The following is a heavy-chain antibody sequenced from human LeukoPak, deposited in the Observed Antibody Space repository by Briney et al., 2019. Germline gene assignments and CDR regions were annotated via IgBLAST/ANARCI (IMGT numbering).Heavy chain of an antibody. J-gene: IGHJ6*03. CDR2: IYASGIT. D-gene: IGHD4-17*01. V-gene: IGHV4-4*07. CDR1: GGSIGNYY. CDR3: ARGRHYEPAHDHYHMFMDV. Sequence: SEALSLTCAVSGGSIGNYYWSWIRQPAGKGLEWIGRIYASGITHFTPSLKSRLTMSLDTSRNQVSLRLDSVTAADAAVYYCARGRHYEPAHDHYHMFMDVWGKGIMVTVSS.